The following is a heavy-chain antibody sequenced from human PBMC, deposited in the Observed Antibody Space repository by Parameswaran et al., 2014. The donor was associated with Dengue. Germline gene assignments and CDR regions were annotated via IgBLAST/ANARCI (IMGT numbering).Heavy chain of an antibody. V-gene: IGHV4-34*01. CDR3: ASVGVEDPHGSHPGRLSYFDY. CDR2: INHGGST. J-gene: IGHJ4*02. D-gene: IGHD2-15*01. Sequence: RWIRQPPGKGLEWIGEINHGGSTNYNPSLKSRVTMSVDTSKNQFSLQLSSVTAADTAVYYCASVGVEDPHGSHPGRLSYFDYWGQGTLVTVSS.